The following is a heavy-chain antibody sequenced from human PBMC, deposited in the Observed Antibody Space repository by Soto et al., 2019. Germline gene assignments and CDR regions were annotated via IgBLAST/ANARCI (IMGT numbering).Heavy chain of an antibody. V-gene: IGHV4-61*01. CDR3: ARHTTVTNIDY. CDR2: ISYSGST. Sequence: SETLSLTCTVSGGSVIGGSFYWNWIRQPPGKGLEWIGYISYSGSTNYTPSLKSRVTISSDTSNNQFSLKMSSVTAADTAIYYCARHTTVTNIDYWGRGTLVTVSS. D-gene: IGHD4-17*01. J-gene: IGHJ4*02. CDR1: GGSVIGGSFY.